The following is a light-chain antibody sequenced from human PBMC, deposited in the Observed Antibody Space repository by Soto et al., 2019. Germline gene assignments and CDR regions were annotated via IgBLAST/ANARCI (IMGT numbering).Light chain of an antibody. CDR2: GAS. J-gene: IGKJ1*01. CDR1: QSVTNSY. Sequence: EIVLTQSPGTLFLSPGERATLSCRASQSVTNSYSAWDQQNPFFAWYQQKPGQAPRLLIYGASNRATGIPDRFTGSGSGTDFTLTISRVEPEDFAVYYCQQYGSSPTTFGQGTKVEIK. V-gene: IGKV3-20*01. CDR3: QQYGSSPTT.